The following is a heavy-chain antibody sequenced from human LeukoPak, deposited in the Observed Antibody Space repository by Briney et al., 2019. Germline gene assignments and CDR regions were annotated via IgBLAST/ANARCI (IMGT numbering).Heavy chain of an antibody. CDR1: GGSISSSSYY. D-gene: IGHD1-26*01. CDR2: IYYSGST. J-gene: IGHJ6*02. CDR3: ARVLFKGRGRYYYYGMDV. V-gene: IGHV4-39*01. Sequence: SETLSLTRTVSGGSISSSSYYWGWIRQPPGKGLEWIGSIYYSGSTYYNPSLKSRVTISVDTSKNQFSLKLSSVTAADTAVYYCARVLFKGRGRYYYYGMDVWGQGTTVTVSS.